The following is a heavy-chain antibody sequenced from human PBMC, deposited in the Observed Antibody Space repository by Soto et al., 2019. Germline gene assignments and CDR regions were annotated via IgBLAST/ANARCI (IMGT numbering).Heavy chain of an antibody. CDR2: ISYDGSNK. Sequence: XXSLRLSCAASGFTFSSYGMHWVLQAPGKGLEWVAVISYDGSNKYYADSVKGRFTISRDNSKNTLYLQMNSLRAEDTAVYYCAKDLGHGGRGAFDIWGQGTMVTVSS. CDR3: AKDLGHGGRGAFDI. V-gene: IGHV3-30*18. D-gene: IGHD7-27*01. CDR1: GFTFSSYG. J-gene: IGHJ3*02.